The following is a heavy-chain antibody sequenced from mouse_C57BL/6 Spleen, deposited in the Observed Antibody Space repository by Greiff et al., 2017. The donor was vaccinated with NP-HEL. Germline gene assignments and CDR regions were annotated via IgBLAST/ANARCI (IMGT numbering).Heavy chain of an antibody. CDR3: ARSPHYYGSSYVYWYFDV. D-gene: IGHD1-1*01. V-gene: IGHV1-82*01. Sequence: VQLQQSGPELVKPGASVKISCKASGYAFSSSWMNWVKQRPGKGLEWIGRIYPGDGDTNYNGKFKGKATLTADKSSSTAYMQLSSLTSEDSAVYFCARSPHYYGSSYVYWYFDVWGTGTTVTVSS. J-gene: IGHJ1*03. CDR1: GYAFSSSW. CDR2: IYPGDGDT.